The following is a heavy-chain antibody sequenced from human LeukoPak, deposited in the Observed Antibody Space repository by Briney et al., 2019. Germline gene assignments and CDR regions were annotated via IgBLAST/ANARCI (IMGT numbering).Heavy chain of an antibody. CDR1: GFTFSSYA. CDR2: ISGSGTSA. Sequence: PGGSLRLSCAASGFTFSSYAMTWVRQAPGEGLQWVSGISGSGTSAYYADSVRGRFTISRDNSKNTLYLQMNSLRAEDAAVYHCAKDKYSPVRSMSEAAYYSDFWGPGTLVTVSS. V-gene: IGHV3-23*01. CDR3: AKDKYSPVRSMSEAAYYSDF. J-gene: IGHJ4*02. D-gene: IGHD6-13*01.